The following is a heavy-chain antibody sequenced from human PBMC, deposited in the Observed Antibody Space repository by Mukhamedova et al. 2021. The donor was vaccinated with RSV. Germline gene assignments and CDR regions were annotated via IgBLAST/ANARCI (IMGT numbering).Heavy chain of an antibody. Sequence: MGWVRQMPGKGLEWMGIIYPGDSDTRYSPSFQGQVTISADKSISTAYLQWSSLKASDTAMYYCARRSSSWTIDYWGQETLVTVSS. D-gene: IGHD6-13*01. J-gene: IGHJ4*02. CDR2: IYPGDSDT. V-gene: IGHV5-51*01. CDR3: ARRSSSWTIDY.